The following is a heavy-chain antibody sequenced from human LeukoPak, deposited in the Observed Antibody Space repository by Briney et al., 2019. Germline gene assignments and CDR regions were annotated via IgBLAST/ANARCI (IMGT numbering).Heavy chain of an antibody. V-gene: IGHV4-59*12. Sequence: SETLSLTCTVSGVSISSYYWSWIRQPPGKGLEWIGYMYYDGTTNYNPSLKSRVTISVDTSKNQFSLKLSSVTAADTAVYYCARGGADIVVVPAAIYWGQGTLVTVSS. CDR2: MYYDGTT. CDR3: ARGGADIVVVPAAIY. CDR1: GVSISSYY. D-gene: IGHD2-2*01. J-gene: IGHJ4*02.